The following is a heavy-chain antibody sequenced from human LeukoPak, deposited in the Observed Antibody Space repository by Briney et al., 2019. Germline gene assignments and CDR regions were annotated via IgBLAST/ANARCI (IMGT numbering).Heavy chain of an antibody. Sequence: GRSLRLSCVASGFTLRAYAMHWVRQAPGKGLEYVSALSGNGISTYYADSVKSRFTISRDDSKNALYLQMGRRRAEDMGVYYCARDMGANRGVDYWGEGTLVTVSS. V-gene: IGHV3-64*02. CDR1: GFTLRAYA. D-gene: IGHD4/OR15-4a*01. CDR2: LSGNGIST. J-gene: IGHJ4*02. CDR3: ARDMGANRGVDY.